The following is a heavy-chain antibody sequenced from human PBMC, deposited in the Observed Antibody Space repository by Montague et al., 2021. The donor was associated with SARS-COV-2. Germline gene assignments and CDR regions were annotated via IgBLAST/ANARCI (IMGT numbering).Heavy chain of an antibody. D-gene: IGHD2/OR15-2a*01. Sequence: SETLSLTCTVSGGSINSYTAFWGWLRQSPGKGLVWIVSMVYSARYFYTEALRSPLTISLDTSQNQFALELRAVTAADTGFYYCARHDHTDFGNPNWFDPWGQGTLVTVSS. J-gene: IGHJ5*02. V-gene: IGHV4-39*01. CDR2: MVYSARY. CDR1: GGSINSYTAF. CDR3: ARHDHTDFGNPNWFDP.